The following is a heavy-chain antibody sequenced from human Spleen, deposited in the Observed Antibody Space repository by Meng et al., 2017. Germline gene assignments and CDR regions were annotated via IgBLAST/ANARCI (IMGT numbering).Heavy chain of an antibody. V-gene: IGHV4-61*01. CDR2: IYYTGST. J-gene: IGHJ4*02. CDR3: ARHTVYTAKFDS. Sequence: QVPLQEPGAGLVKPSGTLSLTGTVSGGSVSRGSYYWGWIRQPPGKGLEWIGYIYYTGSTNYNPSLKSRVTISVDTSTNRFSLKLSSVTAADTAVYYCARHTVYTAKFDSWGQGSLVTVSS. D-gene: IGHD5-18*01. CDR1: GGSVSRGSYY.